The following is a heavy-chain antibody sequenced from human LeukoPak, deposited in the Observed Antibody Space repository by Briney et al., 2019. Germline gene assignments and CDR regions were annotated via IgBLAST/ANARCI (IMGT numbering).Heavy chain of an antibody. CDR1: GGSISSSSYY. J-gene: IGHJ4*02. CDR2: IYYSGST. CDR3: ARQHPPAGPFDY. V-gene: IGHV4-39*01. Sequence: SETLSLTCTVSGGSISSSSYYWGWIRQPPGKGLAWIGSIYYSGSTYYNPSLKSRVTISVDTSKNQFSLKLSSVTAADTAVYYCARQHPPAGPFDYWGQGTLVTVSS. D-gene: IGHD2-2*01.